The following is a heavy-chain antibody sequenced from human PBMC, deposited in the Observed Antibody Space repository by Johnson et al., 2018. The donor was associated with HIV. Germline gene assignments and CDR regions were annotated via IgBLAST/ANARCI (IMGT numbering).Heavy chain of an antibody. CDR3: ARGMVVAATKAFDI. Sequence: QVQLVESGGGLVQPGRSLRLSCAASGFTFDDYAMHWVRQAPGKGLEWVAFIHHDGTNKYYADSLKGRFTISKDNSKNTLYLQMNSLRAEDTAVYYCARGMVVAATKAFDIWGQGTMVTVSS. CDR1: GFTFDDYA. D-gene: IGHD2-15*01. J-gene: IGHJ3*02. V-gene: IGHV3-30*03. CDR2: IHHDGTNK.